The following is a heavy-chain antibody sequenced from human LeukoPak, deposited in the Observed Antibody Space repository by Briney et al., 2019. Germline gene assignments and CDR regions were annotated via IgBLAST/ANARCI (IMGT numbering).Heavy chain of an antibody. D-gene: IGHD2-2*02. CDR2: ISSSSSYI. CDR3: ARAGSIVVVPAAIKGGNDAFDI. Sequence: GGSLRLSCAASGFTFSSYSMNWVRQAPGKGLEWVSSISSSSSYIYYADSVKGRFTISRDNAKNSLYLQMNSLRAEDTAVYYCARAGSIVVVPAAIKGGNDAFDIWGRGTMVTVSS. V-gene: IGHV3-21*01. J-gene: IGHJ3*02. CDR1: GFTFSSYS.